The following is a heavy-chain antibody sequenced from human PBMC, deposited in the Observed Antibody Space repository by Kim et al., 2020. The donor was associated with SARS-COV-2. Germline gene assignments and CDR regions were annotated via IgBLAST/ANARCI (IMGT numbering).Heavy chain of an antibody. J-gene: IGHJ3*02. D-gene: IGHD2-15*01. CDR1: GGSFSGYY. CDR3: ARDVGVVAATDHDAFDI. V-gene: IGHV4-34*01. Sequence: SETLSLTCAVYGGSFSGYYWSWIRQPPGKGLEWIGEINHSGSTNYNPSLKSRVTISVDTSKNQFSLKLSSVTAADTAVYYCARDVGVVAATDHDAFDIWG. CDR2: INHSGST.